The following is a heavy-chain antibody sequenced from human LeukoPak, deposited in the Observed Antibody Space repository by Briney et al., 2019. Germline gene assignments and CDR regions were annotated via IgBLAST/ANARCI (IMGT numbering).Heavy chain of an antibody. CDR2: ISGSGGST. V-gene: IGHV3-23*01. D-gene: IGHD4-17*01. CDR3: AKTHDYGDWYWYFDL. CDR1: GFTFSSYA. J-gene: IGHJ2*01. Sequence: PGGSLRLSCAASGFTFSSYAMSWVRQAPGEGLEWVSAISGSGGSTYYADSVKGRFTISRDNSKNTLYLQMNSLRAEDTAVYYCAKTHDYGDWYWYFDLWGRGTLVTVSS.